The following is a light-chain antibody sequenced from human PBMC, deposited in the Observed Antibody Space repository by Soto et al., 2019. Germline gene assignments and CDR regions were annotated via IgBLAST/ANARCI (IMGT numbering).Light chain of an antibody. J-gene: IGLJ1*01. CDR3: LSSGGSNNDV. CDR1: SSDVGGYHY. Sequence: QSVLTEAPAASGSPGQSVTISCTGTSSDVGGYHYVSWYQHHPGRAPKLLIYEVEKRPPGVPGRFSGSKSGNTASLTVSGLQADDEADYYCLSSGGSNNDVFGPGTKVIVL. CDR2: EVE. V-gene: IGLV2-8*01.